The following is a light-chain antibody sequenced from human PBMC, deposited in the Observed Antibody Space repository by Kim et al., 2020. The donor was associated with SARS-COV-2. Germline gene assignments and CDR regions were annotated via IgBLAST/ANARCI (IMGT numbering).Light chain of an antibody. J-gene: IGLJ1*01. CDR3: SSYAGNNIFV. Sequence: QSALTQPPSASGSAGQSVTISCTGTNSDIGSYDFVSWYQHHPGKAPKLLIYDVTQRPSGVPGRFSGSKSANTASLTVSGLQTEDEADYYCSSYAGNNIFVFATGTMVTVL. CDR2: DVT. V-gene: IGLV2-8*01. CDR1: NSDIGSYDF.